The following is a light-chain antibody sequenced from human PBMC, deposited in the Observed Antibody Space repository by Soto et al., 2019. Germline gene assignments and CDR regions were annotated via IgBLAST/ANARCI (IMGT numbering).Light chain of an antibody. J-gene: IGLJ1*01. CDR2: EVS. V-gene: IGLV2-8*01. Sequence: SALTQPPSASGSPGQSVTISCTGTSSNVGGYNYVSWYQQHPGKAPKLMIYEVSKRASGVPDRFSGSKSGNTASLTVSGLQAEDEADYYCSSYAGSNNWNFGTGTKLTVL. CDR3: SSYAGSNNWN. CDR1: SSNVGGYNY.